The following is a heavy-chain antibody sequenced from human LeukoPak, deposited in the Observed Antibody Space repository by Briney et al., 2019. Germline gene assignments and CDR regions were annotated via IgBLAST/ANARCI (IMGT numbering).Heavy chain of an antibody. CDR3: ARDPSYGGKSTEYFQH. D-gene: IGHD4-23*01. CDR2: ISYDGSNK. V-gene: IGHV3-30-3*01. Sequence: QTGGSLRLSCAASGFTFSSYAMHWVRQAPGKGLEWVAVISYDGSNKYYADSVKGRFTISRDNSKNTLYLQMNSLRAEDTAVYYCARDPSYGGKSTEYFQHWGQGTLVTVSS. CDR1: GFTFSSYA. J-gene: IGHJ1*01.